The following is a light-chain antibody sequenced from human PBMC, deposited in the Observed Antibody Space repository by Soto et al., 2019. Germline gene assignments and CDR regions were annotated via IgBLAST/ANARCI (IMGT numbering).Light chain of an antibody. Sequence: QSVLTQPPSVSGAPGQRVTISCTGSSSNLGAGCDVHWYQQLPGTAPKLLIYGNTNRPSGVPDRFSGSKSGTSASLAITGLQAEDEADYYCQSYDSSLGANDVFGTGTKLTVL. CDR1: SSNLGAGCD. CDR2: GNT. J-gene: IGLJ1*01. CDR3: QSYDSSLGANDV. V-gene: IGLV1-40*01.